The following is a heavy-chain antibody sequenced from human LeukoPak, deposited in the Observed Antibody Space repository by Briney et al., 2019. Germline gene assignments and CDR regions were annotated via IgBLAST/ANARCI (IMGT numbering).Heavy chain of an antibody. CDR2: IIPIFGTA. Sequence: SVKVSCKASGGTFSSYAISWVRQAPGQGLEWMGGIIPIFGTANYAQKFQERVTITRDMSTSTAYMELSSLRSEDTAVYYCAAGWGAATHGFDYWGQGTLVTVSS. CDR3: AAGWGAATHGFDY. D-gene: IGHD2-15*01. V-gene: IGHV1-69*05. CDR1: GGTFSSYA. J-gene: IGHJ4*02.